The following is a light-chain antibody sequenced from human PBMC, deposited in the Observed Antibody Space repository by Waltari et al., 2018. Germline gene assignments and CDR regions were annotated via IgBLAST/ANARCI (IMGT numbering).Light chain of an antibody. J-gene: IGKJ2*01. CDR2: WAS. CDR3: QQYFSGHT. CDR1: HSGLETSANKNY. Sequence: DIVMTQSPDSLAVSLGERATINCKSSHSGLETSANKNYLAWYQQRPGQSPKMLFYWASVREAGVPERLSASGSGTDFTLTINSLQAEDVAVYFCQQYFSGHTFGQGTKLEIK. V-gene: IGKV4-1*01.